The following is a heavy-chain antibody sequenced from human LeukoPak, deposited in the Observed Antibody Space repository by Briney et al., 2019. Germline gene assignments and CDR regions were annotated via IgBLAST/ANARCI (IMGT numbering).Heavy chain of an antibody. J-gene: IGHJ5*02. CDR3: ASLERPPGYCTGGSCYSRFDP. D-gene: IGHD2-15*01. CDR2: IYYSGST. CDR1: GGSISSSRYY. V-gene: IGHV4-39*07. Sequence: SETLSLTCTVSGGSISSSRYYWGWIRQSPGKGLEWIGSIYYSGSTYYNPSLKSRVTISVDTSKNQFSLKLSSVTAADTAMYYCASLERPPGYCTGGSCYSRFDPWGQGTLVTVSS.